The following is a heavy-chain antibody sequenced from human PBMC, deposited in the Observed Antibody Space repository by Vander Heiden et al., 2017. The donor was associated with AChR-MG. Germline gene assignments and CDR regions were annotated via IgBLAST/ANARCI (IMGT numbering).Heavy chain of an antibody. J-gene: IGHJ4*02. V-gene: IGHV3-21*01. CDR1: GFTFSSYS. Sequence: EVQLVESGGGLVKPGGSLRLSCPASGFTFSSYSMNWVRQAPGKGLEWVSSISSSSSYIYYADSVKGRFTISRDNAKNSLYLQMNSLRAEDTAVYYCARDAGELFDYWGQGTLVTVSS. CDR3: ARDAGELFDY. CDR2: ISSSSSYI. D-gene: IGHD1-26*01.